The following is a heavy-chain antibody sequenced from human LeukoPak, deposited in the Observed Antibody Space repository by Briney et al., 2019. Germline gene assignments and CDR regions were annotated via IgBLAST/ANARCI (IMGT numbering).Heavy chain of an antibody. Sequence: ASVKVSCKTSGYAFSEYFMHWVRQAPGQGLEWMGWINPYSGGTKYAQKFQGRVTMTWDTSISTAYMELNSLRSDDAAVFYCAKGGRYFASANWFDYWGQGTLVTVSS. CDR3: AKGGRYFASANWFDY. J-gene: IGHJ5*01. CDR1: GYAFSEYF. V-gene: IGHV1-2*02. D-gene: IGHD2/OR15-2a*01. CDR2: INPYSGGT.